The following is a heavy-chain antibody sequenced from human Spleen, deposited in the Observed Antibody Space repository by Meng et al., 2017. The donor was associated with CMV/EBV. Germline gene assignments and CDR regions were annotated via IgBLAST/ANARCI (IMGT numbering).Heavy chain of an antibody. V-gene: IGHV1-18*01. J-gene: IGHJ6*02. CDR1: GYTFTSYG. Sequence: ASVKVSCKASGYTFTSYGISWVRQAPGQGLEWMGWISAYNGNTNYAQKLQGRVTMTTDTSTSTAYMELRSLRSDDTAVYYCARPLREGDYYDSTGSYYSYYYGMDVWGQGTMVTVSS. CDR3: ARPLREGDYYDSTGSYYSYYYGMDV. CDR2: ISAYNGNT. D-gene: IGHD3-22*01.